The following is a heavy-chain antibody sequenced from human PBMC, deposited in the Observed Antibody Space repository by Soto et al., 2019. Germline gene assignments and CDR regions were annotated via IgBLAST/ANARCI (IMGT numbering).Heavy chain of an antibody. Sequence: ASVKVSCKASGLTFSSSAVQWVRQARGQRLEWIGWIVVGSGSTKYAQKFQERVTITRDMSTSTAYMELSSLRSEDTAVYYCAAPPNRDAYNYGYWGKGTLVTVSS. D-gene: IGHD5-12*01. J-gene: IGHJ4*02. CDR1: GLTFSSSA. CDR2: IVVGSGST. V-gene: IGHV1-58*01. CDR3: AAPPNRDAYNYGY.